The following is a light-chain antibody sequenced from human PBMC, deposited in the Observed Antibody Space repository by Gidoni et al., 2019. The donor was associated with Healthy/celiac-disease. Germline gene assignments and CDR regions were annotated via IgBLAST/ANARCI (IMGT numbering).Light chain of an antibody. V-gene: IGLV2-11*01. J-gene: IGLJ2*01. CDR2: DVS. CDR3: CSYAGSYTLV. Sequence: QSALTQPRSVSGSPGQPVTISCTGTSSDVCCYNYFSWSHRHPGKAPKLMIYDVSKRPSGVPDRFSGSKSGNTASLTISGLQAEDEADYYCCSYAGSYTLVFGGGTKLTVL. CDR1: SSDVCCYNY.